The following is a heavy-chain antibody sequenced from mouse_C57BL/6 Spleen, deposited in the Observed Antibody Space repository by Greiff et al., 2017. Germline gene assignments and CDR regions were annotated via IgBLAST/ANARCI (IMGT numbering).Heavy chain of an antibody. CDR1: GYTFTSYG. D-gene: IGHD1-1*01. CDR3: APPGSSYDRFAY. V-gene: IGHV1-81*01. CDR2: IYPRSGNT. Sequence: QVHVKQSGAELARPGASVKLSCKASGYTFTSYGISWVKQRTGQGLEWIGEIYPRSGNTYYNEKFKGKATLTADKSSSTADMGLRSLTSEDSAVYFCAPPGSSYDRFAYWGQGTLVTVSA. J-gene: IGHJ3*01.